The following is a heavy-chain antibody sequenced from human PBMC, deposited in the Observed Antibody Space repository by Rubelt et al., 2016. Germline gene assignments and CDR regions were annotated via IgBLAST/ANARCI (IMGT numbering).Heavy chain of an antibody. Sequence: QAQLQQWGAGLLSPSDTLSLTCAVFTGSFNGYRWSWIRQKSDEGLEWIGEVTHSGDANYNPSLRDRVSISAESSKNQFSLRRTSLTAADTGLYFCAGGVGFATNPYYRGPFDSWGLGTQVTVSS. CDR2: VTHSGDA. CDR1: TGSFNGYR. J-gene: IGHJ4*02. D-gene: IGHD1-26*01. CDR3: AGGVGFATNPYYRGPFDS. V-gene: IGHV4-34*02.